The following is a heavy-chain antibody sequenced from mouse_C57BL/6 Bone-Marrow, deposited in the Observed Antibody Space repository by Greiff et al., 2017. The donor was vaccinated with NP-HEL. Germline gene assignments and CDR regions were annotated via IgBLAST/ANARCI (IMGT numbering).Heavy chain of an antibody. J-gene: IGHJ3*01. V-gene: IGHV1-54*01. CDR1: GYAFTNYL. Sequence: QVQLQQSGAELVRPGTSVKVSCKASGYAFTNYLIEWVKQRPGQGLEWIGVINPGSGGTNYNEKFKGKATLTADKSSSTAYMQLSSLTSEDSAVYFGARDGSSFAWFAYWGQGTLVTVSA. CDR2: INPGSGGT. CDR3: ARDGSSFAWFAY. D-gene: IGHD1-1*01.